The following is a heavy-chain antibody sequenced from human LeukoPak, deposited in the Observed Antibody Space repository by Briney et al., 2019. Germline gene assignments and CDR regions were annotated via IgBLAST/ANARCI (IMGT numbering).Heavy chain of an antibody. J-gene: IGHJ4*02. CDR2: ISYDGSNK. Sequence: GRSLRLSCAVSEFTFSSYGMHWVRQAPGKGLEWVAVISYDGSNKYYADSVKGRFTISRDNSKNTLYLEMNSLRAEDTAVYYCANSHSSSWAYFDYWGQGTLVTVSS. D-gene: IGHD6-13*01. CDR1: EFTFSSYG. CDR3: ANSHSSSWAYFDY. V-gene: IGHV3-30*18.